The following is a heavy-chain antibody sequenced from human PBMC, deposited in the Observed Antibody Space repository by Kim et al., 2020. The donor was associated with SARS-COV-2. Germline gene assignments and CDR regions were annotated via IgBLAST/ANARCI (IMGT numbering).Heavy chain of an antibody. J-gene: IGHJ5*02. D-gene: IGHD1-20*01. CDR3: AVDYNWNKNWFDP. V-gene: IGHV1-18*01. Sequence: YAQKLQGRVTMTADTSTSTAYMELRSLRSDDTAVYYCAVDYNWNKNWFDPWGQGTLVTVSS.